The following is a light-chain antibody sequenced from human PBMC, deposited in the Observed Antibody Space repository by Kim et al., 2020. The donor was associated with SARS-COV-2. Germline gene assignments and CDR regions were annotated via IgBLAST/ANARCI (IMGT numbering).Light chain of an antibody. CDR1: QSVNSN. Sequence: VSPGERATLSCRASQSVNSNLAWYQQKPGQAPRLLISGASTRASDIPARFAGSRSGTEFTLTISSLQSEDFAVYYCQHYNNWPLTFGGGTKVDIK. J-gene: IGKJ4*01. CDR2: GAS. CDR3: QHYNNWPLT. V-gene: IGKV3-15*01.